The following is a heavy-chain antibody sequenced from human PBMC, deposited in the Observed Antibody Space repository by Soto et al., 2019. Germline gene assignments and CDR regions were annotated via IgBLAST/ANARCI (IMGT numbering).Heavy chain of an antibody. J-gene: IGHJ4*02. Sequence: GSLRLSCAASGFTFSSYSMNWVRQAPGKGLEWVSSISSRSSYIYYADSVKGRFTISRDNAKNSLYLQMNSLRAEDTAVYYCARAIVVVVAAPDASFDYWGQGTLVTVSS. CDR2: ISSRSSYI. D-gene: IGHD2-15*01. CDR1: GFTFSSYS. CDR3: ARAIVVVVAAPDASFDY. V-gene: IGHV3-21*01.